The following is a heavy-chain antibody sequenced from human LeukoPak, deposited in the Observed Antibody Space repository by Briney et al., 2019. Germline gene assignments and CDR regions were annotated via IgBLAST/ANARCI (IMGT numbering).Heavy chain of an antibody. CDR3: AKDPRSLGLGWFGDPQVVVTYFDY. D-gene: IGHD3-10*01. Sequence: PGRSLRLSCAASGFTFSSYAMHWDRQAPGKGLEWVAVISYDGSNKYYADSVKGRFTISRDNSKNTLYLQMNSLRAEDTAVYYCAKDPRSLGLGWFGDPQVVVTYFDYWGQGTLVTVSS. J-gene: IGHJ4*02. CDR1: GFTFSSYA. CDR2: ISYDGSNK. V-gene: IGHV3-30*04.